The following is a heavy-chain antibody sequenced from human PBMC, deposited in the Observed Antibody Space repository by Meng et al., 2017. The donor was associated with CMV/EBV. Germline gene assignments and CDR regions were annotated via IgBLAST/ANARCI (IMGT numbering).Heavy chain of an antibody. J-gene: IGHJ6*02. CDR1: GFTFSSYS. CDR3: ARDSGQEDYAGGVGMDV. CDR2: ISSSSSYI. V-gene: IGHV3-21*01. D-gene: IGHD4-17*01. Sequence: GEALKISCAASGFTFSSYSMNWVRQAPGKGLEWGSSISSSSSYIYYADSVKGRFTISRDNAKNSLYLQMNSLRAEDTAVYYCARDSGQEDYAGGVGMDVWGQGTTVTVSS.